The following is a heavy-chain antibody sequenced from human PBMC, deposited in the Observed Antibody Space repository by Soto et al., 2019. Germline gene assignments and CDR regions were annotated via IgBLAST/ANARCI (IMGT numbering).Heavy chain of an antibody. J-gene: IGHJ4*02. CDR3: ARDSYGSGSYYLDY. CDR2: NNPNSGGT. V-gene: IGHV1-2*02. CDR1: GYTFTGYY. D-gene: IGHD3-10*01. Sequence: ASVKVSCKASGYTFTGYYMHLVRQAPGQGLEWMGWNNPNSGGTNYAQKFQSRVTMARDTSISTAYMELSRLSSDDTAVYYCARDSYGSGSYYLDYWGQGTLVTVSS.